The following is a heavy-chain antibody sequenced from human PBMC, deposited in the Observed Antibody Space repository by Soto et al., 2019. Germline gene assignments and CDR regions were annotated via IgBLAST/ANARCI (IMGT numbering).Heavy chain of an antibody. D-gene: IGHD2-21*02. CDR3: AKLSSVPTAILNWFDP. Sequence: GGSLRLSCVASGFAFSAYTLSWVRQAPGKGLEWVSTFRGNDGGTFYADSVKGRFTMSRDNSKNTLHLQINNLSPEDTAIYYCAKLSSVPTAILNWFDPWGQGTLVTVSS. CDR1: GFAFSAYT. CDR2: FRGNDGGT. J-gene: IGHJ5*02. V-gene: IGHV3-23*01.